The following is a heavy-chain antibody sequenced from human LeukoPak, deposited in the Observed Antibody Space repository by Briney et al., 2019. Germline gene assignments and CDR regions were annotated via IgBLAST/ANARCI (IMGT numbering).Heavy chain of an antibody. J-gene: IGHJ4*02. V-gene: IGHV4/OR15-8*01. CDR3: ARAYYDRSGYYLGY. Sequence: SETLYFTWVAPGGSISNSNWWRWVRQPPGKGLEWLGVIYHSGSTNYNPSLKSRVTISVDKSKNQFSLKLSSVTAAATAVNNCARAYYDRSGYYLGYWGQGTLVTVSS. CDR1: GGSISNSNW. D-gene: IGHD3-22*01. CDR2: IYHSGST.